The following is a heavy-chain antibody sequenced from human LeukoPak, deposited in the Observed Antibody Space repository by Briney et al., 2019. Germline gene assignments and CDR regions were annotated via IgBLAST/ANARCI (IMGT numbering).Heavy chain of an antibody. CDR2: INHSGST. CDR1: GGSFSGYY. CDR3: AREEYYYDSSGYRIFDY. D-gene: IGHD3-22*01. V-gene: IGHV4-34*01. J-gene: IGHJ4*02. Sequence: SETLSLTCAVYGGSFSGYYWSWIRQPPGKGLEWIGEINHSGSTNYNPSLKSRVTISVDTSKSQFSLKLSSVTAADTAVYYCAREEYYYDSSGYRIFDYWGQGTLVTVSS.